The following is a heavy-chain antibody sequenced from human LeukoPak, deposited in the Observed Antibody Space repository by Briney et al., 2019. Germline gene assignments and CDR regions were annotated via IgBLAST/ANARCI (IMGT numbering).Heavy chain of an antibody. CDR3: ASLTSDSSGYYAP. CDR1: GGSISSGDYY. Sequence: PSETLSLTCTVSGGSISSGDYYWSWIRQPPGKGLEWIGYIYYSGSTYYNPSLKSRVTISLDTSTNQFSLKLSSVTAADTAVYYCASLTSDSSGYYAPWGQGTLVTVSS. V-gene: IGHV4-30-4*02. J-gene: IGHJ5*02. D-gene: IGHD3-22*01. CDR2: IYYSGST.